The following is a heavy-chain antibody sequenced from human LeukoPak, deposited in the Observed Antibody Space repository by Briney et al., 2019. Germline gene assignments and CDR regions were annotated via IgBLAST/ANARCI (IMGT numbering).Heavy chain of an antibody. J-gene: IGHJ4*02. V-gene: IGHV5-51*01. Sequence: GETLKISCKGSGYSFTSYWIGWVRQMPGKGLGWMGIIYPGDYDTRYSPSFQGQVTISADKSISTAYLQWSSLKASDTAMYYCVRGPAAPRDYWGQGTLVTVSS. D-gene: IGHD2-2*01. CDR2: IYPGDYDT. CDR3: VRGPAAPRDY. CDR1: GYSFTSYW.